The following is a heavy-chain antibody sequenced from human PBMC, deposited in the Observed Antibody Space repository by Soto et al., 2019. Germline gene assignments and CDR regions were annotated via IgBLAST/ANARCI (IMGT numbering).Heavy chain of an antibody. CDR2: ISSSGTYA. CDR3: ATDRGAVTGQYFDY. V-gene: IGHV3-11*05. CDR1: GFTFSDVY. Sequence: QVQLEESGGGLVKPGGSLRLSCAASGFTFSDVYMSWIRQAPNKGLEYISYISSSGTYANYADSVKGRFPITRDNAKTTLYLQMTSLRDEDTAVYYCATDRGAVTGQYFDYWGQGALVTVSS. D-gene: IGHD6-19*01. J-gene: IGHJ4*02.